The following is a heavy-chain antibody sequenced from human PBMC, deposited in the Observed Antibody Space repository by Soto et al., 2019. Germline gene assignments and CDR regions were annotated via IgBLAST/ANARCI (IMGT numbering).Heavy chain of an antibody. CDR2: ISAHNGNT. D-gene: IGHD1-1*01. V-gene: IGHV1-18*01. CDR3: ARGRYGDY. J-gene: IGHJ4*02. Sequence: QVHLVQSGAKVKKPGASVKVPCKGSGYAFTPFGITWVRQAPGQGLEWMGWISAHNGNTNYAQKLQGRVTVTRDTSTSTAYMELRSLRSDDTAVYYCARGRYGDYWGQGALVTVSS. CDR1: GYAFTPFG.